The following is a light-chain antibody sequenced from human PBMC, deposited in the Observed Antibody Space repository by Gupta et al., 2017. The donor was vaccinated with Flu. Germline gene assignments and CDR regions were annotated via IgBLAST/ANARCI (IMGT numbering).Light chain of an antibody. Sequence: GERATLSCRASQSGSSTLAWYQQKPGQAPRLLINDASTRATGIPARFSGSGSGTDFTLTISSLQAEDLAVYYCQHYNTWPLTFGGGTKVEIK. CDR2: DAS. CDR3: QHYNTWPLT. V-gene: IGKV3-15*01. CDR1: QSGSST. J-gene: IGKJ4*01.